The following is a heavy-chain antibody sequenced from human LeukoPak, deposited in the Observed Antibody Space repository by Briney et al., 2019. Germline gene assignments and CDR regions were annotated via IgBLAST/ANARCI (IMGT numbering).Heavy chain of an antibody. J-gene: IGHJ4*02. Sequence: GSLRLSCAASGFTVSSNYMSWVRQAPGKGLEWVSVIYSGGSTYYADSVKGRFTISRDNSKNTLYLQMNSLRAEDTAVYYCARGLVEMATLDYWGQGTLVTVSS. CDR3: ARGLVEMATLDY. V-gene: IGHV3-66*02. CDR2: IYSGGST. D-gene: IGHD5-24*01. CDR1: GFTVSSNY.